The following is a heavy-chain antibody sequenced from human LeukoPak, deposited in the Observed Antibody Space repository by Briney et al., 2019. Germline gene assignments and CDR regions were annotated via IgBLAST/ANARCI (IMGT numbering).Heavy chain of an antibody. D-gene: IGHD2-21*01. CDR3: ARIRLKGY. V-gene: IGHV3-48*01. CDR1: GFTFSSYS. Sequence: GGSLRLSCAASGFTFSSYSMNWVRQAPGKGLEWVSYISSSSSTIYYADSVKGRFTISRDNAKNSLYLQMNSLRAEDTAVYYCARIRLKGYWGQGTLVTVSS. CDR2: ISSSSSTI. J-gene: IGHJ4*02.